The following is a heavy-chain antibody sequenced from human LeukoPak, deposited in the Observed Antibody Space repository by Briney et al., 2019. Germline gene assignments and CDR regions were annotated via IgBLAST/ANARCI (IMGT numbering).Heavy chain of an antibody. D-gene: IGHD3-22*01. J-gene: IGHJ3*02. CDR2: IYYRGGT. Sequence: MPSETLSLTCTVSGGSISSDDYYWSWIRQPPGKGLEWIGYIYYRGGTYYDPSLKSRVTISADTSKNQFSLKLSSVTAADTAVYYCGRVPLPDYYDSSADAFDIWGQGTMVTVSS. CDR3: GRVPLPDYYDSSADAFDI. CDR1: GGSISSDDYY. V-gene: IGHV4-30-4*01.